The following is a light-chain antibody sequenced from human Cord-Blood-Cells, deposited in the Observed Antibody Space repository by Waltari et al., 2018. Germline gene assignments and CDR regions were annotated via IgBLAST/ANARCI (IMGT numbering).Light chain of an antibody. CDR1: QSVSSN. J-gene: IGKJ2*03. CDR3: QQYNNWPPYS. V-gene: IGKV3-15*01. Sequence: EIVMTQSPATLSVSPGERATISCRTSQSVSSNLAWYQQKPGQAPRLLIYGASTRATGIPARFRGSGSGTEITLTISSLQSEDFAVYYCQQYNNWPPYSFGEGTKLEIK. CDR2: GAS.